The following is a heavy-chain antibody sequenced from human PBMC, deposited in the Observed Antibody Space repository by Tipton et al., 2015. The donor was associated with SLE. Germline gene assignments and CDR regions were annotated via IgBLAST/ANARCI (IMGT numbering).Heavy chain of an antibody. D-gene: IGHD3-9*01. V-gene: IGHV3-48*03. Sequence: SGVAFSLYEMHWVRQAPGKGLEWISSISSSGSTIYDADSVKGRFTISRDNAKNSLYLQLNSLRGEDTAVYYCAKDANVMTGYSDNWGQGTLVTVSS. J-gene: IGHJ4*02. CDR1: GVAFSLYE. CDR3: AKDANVMTGYSDN. CDR2: ISSSGSTI.